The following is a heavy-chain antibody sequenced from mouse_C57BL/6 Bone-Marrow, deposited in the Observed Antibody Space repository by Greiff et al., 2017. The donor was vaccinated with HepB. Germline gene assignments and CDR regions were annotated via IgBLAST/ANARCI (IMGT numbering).Heavy chain of an antibody. J-gene: IGHJ3*01. Sequence: EVMLVESGGGLVQPGGSLSLSCAASGFTFTEYYMSWVRQPPGKALEWLGFIRNKANGYTTEYSASVKGRFTIARDNSQSILYLQMNALRAEDSATYYCARSRMSFAYWGQGTLVTVSA. CDR2: IRNKANGYTT. CDR1: GFTFTEYY. V-gene: IGHV7-3*01. CDR3: ARSRMSFAY.